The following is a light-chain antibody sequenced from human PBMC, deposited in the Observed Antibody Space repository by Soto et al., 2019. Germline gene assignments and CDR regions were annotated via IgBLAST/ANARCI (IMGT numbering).Light chain of an antibody. J-gene: IGLJ1*01. V-gene: IGLV1-40*01. Sequence: QSVLTQPPSVSGAPGQRVTISCTGSRSNIGAGYDVHWYQQLPGTAPKLLIHGDSNRPSGVPDRFSGSKSGTSASLAITGLQAEDEAEYYCSSYTNINTRACVFGTGTKLTVL. CDR2: GDS. CDR1: RSNIGAGYD. CDR3: SSYTNINTRACV.